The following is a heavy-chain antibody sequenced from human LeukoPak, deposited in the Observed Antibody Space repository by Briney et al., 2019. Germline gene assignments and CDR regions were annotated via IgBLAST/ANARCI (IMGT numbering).Heavy chain of an antibody. CDR2: ISSSSSTI. J-gene: IGHJ6*03. D-gene: IGHD1-26*01. CDR3: ARDPVSGSPYYYYMDV. Sequence: PGGSLRLSCAASGFTFSSYSMNWVRQAPGKGLEWVSYISSSSSTIYYADSVKGRFTISRDNAKNSLYLQMNSLRAEDTAVYYCARDPVSGSPYYYYMDVWGKGTTVTISS. V-gene: IGHV3-48*01. CDR1: GFTFSSYS.